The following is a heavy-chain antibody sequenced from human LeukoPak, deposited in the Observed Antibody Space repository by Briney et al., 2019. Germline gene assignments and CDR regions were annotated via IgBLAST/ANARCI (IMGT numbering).Heavy chain of an antibody. D-gene: IGHD2-15*01. J-gene: IGHJ4*02. CDR2: ISSTGGST. CDR3: VKDTSYCSGGSCYSTYSFDY. CDR1: GFXFNNYA. V-gene: IGHV3-64D*09. Sequence: GGSLRLSCSASGFXFNNYAMHWVRQAPGKGPEHVSAISSTGGSTYYADSVKGRFTISRDNSKNTLYLQMSSLRPEETAVYYCVKDTSYCSGGSCYSTYSFDYWGQGTLVTVSS.